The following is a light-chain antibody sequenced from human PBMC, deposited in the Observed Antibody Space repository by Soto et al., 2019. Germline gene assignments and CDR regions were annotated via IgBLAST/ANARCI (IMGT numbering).Light chain of an antibody. CDR2: AAS. CDR1: QDIRSW. CDR3: QQANSFPYT. J-gene: IGKJ2*01. Sequence: DIPMTQSPSSVSASVGNRVTITCRASQDIRSWLAWYQQKPGKAPKLLIFAASSLQSGVPSRFSGSGSGTDFILTISSLQPEDFATYYCQQANSFPYTFGQGTKLEIK. V-gene: IGKV1-12*01.